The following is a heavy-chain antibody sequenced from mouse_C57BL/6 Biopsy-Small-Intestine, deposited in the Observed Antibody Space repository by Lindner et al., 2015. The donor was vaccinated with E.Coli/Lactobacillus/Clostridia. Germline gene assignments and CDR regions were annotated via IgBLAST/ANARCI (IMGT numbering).Heavy chain of an antibody. V-gene: IGHV1-7*01. CDR1: GYSFDSNG. CDR2: VSPYKGNT. Sequence: SVKVSCKTSGYSFDSNGISWVRQAPGQGLEWMGWVSPYKGNTYIEQKFQGRVTMTTDISTSTAYMELTSLTYEDTAVYYCAREGWEVLHYFDNWGQGTLVTVSS. J-gene: IGHJ2*01. CDR3: AREGWEVLHYFDN. D-gene: IGHD3-3*01.